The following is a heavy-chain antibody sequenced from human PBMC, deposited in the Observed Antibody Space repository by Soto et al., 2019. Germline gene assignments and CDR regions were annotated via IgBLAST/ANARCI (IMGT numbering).Heavy chain of an antibody. CDR2: MNPNSGNT. Sequence: ASVKVSCKASGYTFTSYDINCVRQATGQGLEWMRWMNPNSGNTGYAQKFQVRVTMTRYISISTAYMELSRLRSEDTAVYYFAIGVGLFDKSDYWGQGPLVTVSS. J-gene: IGHJ4*02. D-gene: IGHD3-10*01. CDR3: AIGVGLFDKSDY. CDR1: GYTFTSYD. V-gene: IGHV1-8*01.